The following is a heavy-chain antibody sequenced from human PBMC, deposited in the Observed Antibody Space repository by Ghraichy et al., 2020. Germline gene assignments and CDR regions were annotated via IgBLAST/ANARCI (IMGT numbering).Heavy chain of an antibody. CDR3: ARAPYDYGRKIDF. CDR2: INPNSGDT. J-gene: IGHJ4*02. V-gene: IGHV1-2*06. D-gene: IGHD4-23*01. Sequence: ASVKVSCKASGYTFIVYYIHWVRQAPGQGLEWMGRINPNSGDTNYAQMLQGRVTMTTDTSISTAYMELSSLRSDDTAVYYCARAPYDYGRKIDFWGQGPLDSVSS. CDR1: GYTFIVYY.